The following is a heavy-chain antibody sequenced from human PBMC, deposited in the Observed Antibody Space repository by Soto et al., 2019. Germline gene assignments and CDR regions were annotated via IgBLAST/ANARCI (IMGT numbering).Heavy chain of an antibody. D-gene: IGHD6-19*01. J-gene: IGHJ4*02. V-gene: IGHV4-30-2*01. CDR2: IYHSGST. CDR3: PSAASFAAVAVDY. Sequence: QLQLQESGSGLVKPSQTLSLTCAVSGGSISSGGYSWSWIRQPPGKGLEWIGYIYHSGSTYYNPSLTRLVTTSVHRSKNQFSLKLPSVPAADTAVYSCPSAASFAAVAVDYWGQGTLVTVSS. CDR1: GGSISSGGYS.